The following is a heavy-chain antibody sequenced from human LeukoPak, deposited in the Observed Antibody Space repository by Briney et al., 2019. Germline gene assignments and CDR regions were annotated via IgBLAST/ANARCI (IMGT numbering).Heavy chain of an antibody. D-gene: IGHD5-18*01. J-gene: IGHJ4*02. V-gene: IGHV3-30*02. CDR1: GFTFSSYG. CDR2: IRYDGSNK. Sequence: GGSLRLSCAASGFTFSSYGMHWVRQAPGKGLERVAFIRYDGSNKYYADSVKGRFTISRDNSKNTLYLQMNSLGAEDTAVYYCAKDYPGYSYGWDFDSLFDYWGQGTLVTVSS. CDR3: AKDYPGYSYGWDFDSLFDY.